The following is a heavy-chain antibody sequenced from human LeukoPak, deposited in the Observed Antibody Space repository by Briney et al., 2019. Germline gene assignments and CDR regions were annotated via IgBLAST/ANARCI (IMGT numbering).Heavy chain of an antibody. CDR2: ISYDGANK. J-gene: IGHJ4*02. CDR1: GFTFSRHA. Sequence: PGGSLRLSCAASGFTFSRHALHWVRQAPGKGLEWVATISYDGANKYYADSVKGRFTISRENSKNTLYLDMNSLRAEDTAVYYCARDNGRFGKLLHLDYWGQGTLVTVSS. CDR3: ARDNGRFGKLLHLDY. D-gene: IGHD3-10*01. V-gene: IGHV3-30-3*01.